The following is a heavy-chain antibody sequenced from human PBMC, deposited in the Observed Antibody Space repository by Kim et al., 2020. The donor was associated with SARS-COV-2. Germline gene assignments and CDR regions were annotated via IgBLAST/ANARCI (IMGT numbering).Heavy chain of an antibody. CDR3: ARVGGFFTVLVVVRPENWFDP. CDR2: IYYSGST. Sequence: SETLSLTCTISGGSISSSRYYWGWIRQPPGKGLEWIGSIYYSGSTYYNPSLKSRVTISVDTSKNQFSLKLNSVTAADTSMYYCARVGGFFTVLVVVRPENWFDPWGQGTLVTVSS. D-gene: IGHD3-22*01. V-gene: IGHV4-39*07. J-gene: IGHJ5*02. CDR1: GGSISSSRYY.